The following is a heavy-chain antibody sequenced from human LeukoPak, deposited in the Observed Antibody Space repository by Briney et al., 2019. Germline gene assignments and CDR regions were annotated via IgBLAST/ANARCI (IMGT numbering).Heavy chain of an antibody. CDR3: ARDSRELGISSYYYYMDV. J-gene: IGHJ6*03. V-gene: IGHV4-59*12. Sequence: PSETLSLTCTVSGGSINQYDWSWIRQAPGKGLEWIGYIYYSGSTSYNPSLKSRVTISVDTSKNQFSLKLSSVTAADTAVYYCARDSRELGISSYYYYMDVWGKGTTVTVSS. CDR2: IYYSGST. CDR1: GGSINQYD. D-gene: IGHD7-27*01.